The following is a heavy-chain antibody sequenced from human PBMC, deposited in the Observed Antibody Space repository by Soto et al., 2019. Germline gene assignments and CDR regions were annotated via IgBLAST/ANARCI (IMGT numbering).Heavy chain of an antibody. CDR2: IKSKTDGGTT. Sequence: NPSETLSLTCSVSGVTMSYGAYSWMSWVRQAPGKGLEWVGRIKSKTDGGTTDYAAPVKGRFTISRDDSKNTLYLQMNSLKTEDTAVYYCTTGVFEYYYYGMDVWGQGTTVTVSS. CDR1: GVTMSYGAYSW. CDR3: TTGVFEYYYYGMDV. D-gene: IGHD3-3*01. V-gene: IGHV3-15*01. J-gene: IGHJ6*02.